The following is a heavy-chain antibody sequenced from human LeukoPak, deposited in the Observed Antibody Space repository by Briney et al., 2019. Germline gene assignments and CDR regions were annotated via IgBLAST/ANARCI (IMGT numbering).Heavy chain of an antibody. Sequence: ASVKVSCKVSGYTLTELSMHWVRQAPGKGLEWMGSFDPENGETLYTQEFRGRVTLTEDTSADTAYMELISLRSEDTAVYYCTRSAVVLPYYFDYWGQGTLVTVSS. V-gene: IGHV1-24*01. D-gene: IGHD3-22*01. J-gene: IGHJ4*02. CDR1: GYTLTELS. CDR3: TRSAVVLPYYFDY. CDR2: FDPENGET.